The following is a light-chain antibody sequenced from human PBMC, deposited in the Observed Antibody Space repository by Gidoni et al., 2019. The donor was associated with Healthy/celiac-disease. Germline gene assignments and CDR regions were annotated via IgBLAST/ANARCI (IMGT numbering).Light chain of an antibody. CDR3: QQYNNWPRAFT. CDR2: GAS. V-gene: IGKV3-15*01. CDR1: QSVSSN. Sequence: EIVMTQSPATLSVSPGERATLSCRASQSVSSNLAWYQQKPGQAPRLLIYGASTRATGIPARFSGSGSGTEFTLTISSLQSEDFAVYYCQQYNNWPRAFTFXPXTKVDI. J-gene: IGKJ3*01.